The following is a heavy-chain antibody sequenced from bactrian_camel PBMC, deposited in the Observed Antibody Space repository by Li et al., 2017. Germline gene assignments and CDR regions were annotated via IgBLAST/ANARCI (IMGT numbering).Heavy chain of an antibody. Sequence: DVQLVESGGGAVQPGGSLRLSCAASGFIFSSYYMSWVRQAPGKGLEWVSGRNIRGGRSYYSDSVKGRFTISRDDAKNTVYLQMNSLKPEDTAVYYCVTDVGLGAWYFAYWGQGTQVTVS. D-gene: IGHD6*01. CDR2: RNIRGGRS. CDR1: GFIFSSYY. CDR3: VTDVGLGAWYFAY. V-gene: IGHV3S40*01. J-gene: IGHJ4*01.